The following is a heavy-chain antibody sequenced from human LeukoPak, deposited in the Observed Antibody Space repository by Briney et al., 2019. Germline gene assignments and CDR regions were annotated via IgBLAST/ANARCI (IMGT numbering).Heavy chain of an antibody. CDR2: ISAYNGNT. Sequence: ASVKVSCKASGYTFTSYGISWVRQAPGQGLEWMGWISAYNGNTNYAQKLQGRVTMTTDTSTSTAYMELRSLRSDDTAVYYCARDQNDFWSGFLSAYWSDPWGQGTLVTVSS. D-gene: IGHD3-3*01. CDR3: ARDQNDFWSGFLSAYWSDP. V-gene: IGHV1-18*01. CDR1: GYTFTSYG. J-gene: IGHJ5*02.